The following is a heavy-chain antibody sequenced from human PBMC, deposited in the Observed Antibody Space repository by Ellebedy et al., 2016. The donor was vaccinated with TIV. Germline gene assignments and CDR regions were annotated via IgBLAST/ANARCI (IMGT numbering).Heavy chain of an antibody. V-gene: IGHV4-59*01. CDR2: MSYSGRT. CDR1: GGSISSNY. J-gene: IGHJ3*02. Sequence: MPSETLSLTCTVSGGSISSNYWSRIRQPPGKGLEWIGYMSYSGRTDYNPSLKRRATVSIDTSKNQFSLKLSSVTAADTAVYYCARRRHAFDIWGQGTMVTVSS. CDR3: ARRRHAFDI.